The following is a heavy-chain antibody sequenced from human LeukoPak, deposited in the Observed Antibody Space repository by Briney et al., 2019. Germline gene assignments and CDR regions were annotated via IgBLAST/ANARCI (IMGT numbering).Heavy chain of an antibody. J-gene: IGHJ3*02. Sequence: PGGSLRLSCAASGFTFSDYYMSWIRQAPGKGLEWVSYISWSGTTIYYADSVKGRFTLSRDNAKNSLYLQMNSLRVEDTAVYYCARGRSGGLVDAFDIWGQGTMVTVSS. CDR1: GFTFSDYY. CDR2: ISWSGTTI. CDR3: ARGRSGGLVDAFDI. D-gene: IGHD3-16*01. V-gene: IGHV3-11*04.